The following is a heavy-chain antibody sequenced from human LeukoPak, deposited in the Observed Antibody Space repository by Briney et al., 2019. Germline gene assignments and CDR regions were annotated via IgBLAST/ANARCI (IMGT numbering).Heavy chain of an antibody. J-gene: IGHJ6*03. CDR3: AREAGLLTGLAYMDA. CDR1: GGSISSGSYY. CDR2: IYTSGST. V-gene: IGHV4-61*02. Sequence: NPSETLSLTCTVSGGSISSGSYYWSWIRQPAGKGLEWIGRIYTSGSTNYNPSLKSRVTISVDTSKNQFSLKLSSVTAADTAVYYCAREAGLLTGLAYMDAWGKGTTVTVSS. D-gene: IGHD3-9*01.